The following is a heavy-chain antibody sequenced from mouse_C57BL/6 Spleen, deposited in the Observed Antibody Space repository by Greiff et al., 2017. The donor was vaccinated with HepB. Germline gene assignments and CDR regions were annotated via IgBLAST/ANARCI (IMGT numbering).Heavy chain of an antibody. D-gene: IGHD6-1*01. V-gene: IGHV1-82*01. CDR3: ARSAAPYAMDY. CDR2: IYPGDGDT. Sequence: VQLQQSGPELVKPGASVKISCKASGYAFSSSWMNWVKQRPGKGLEWIGRIYPGDGDTNYNGKFKGKATLTADKSSSTAYIQLSSLTSEDSAVYFCARSAAPYAMDYWGQGTSVTVSS. J-gene: IGHJ4*01. CDR1: GYAFSSSW.